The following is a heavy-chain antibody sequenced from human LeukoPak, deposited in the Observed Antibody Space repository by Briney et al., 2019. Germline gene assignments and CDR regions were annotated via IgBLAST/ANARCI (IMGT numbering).Heavy chain of an antibody. D-gene: IGHD3-3*01. J-gene: IGHJ4*02. Sequence: GGSLRLSCAASGFTFSSYGMHWVRQAPGKGLEWVAFIRYDGSNKYYADSVKGRITISRDNSKNTLYLQMNSLRAEDTAVYYCAKDKSSYDFWSGKGDYWGQGTLVTVSS. V-gene: IGHV3-30*02. CDR3: AKDKSSYDFWSGKGDY. CDR2: IRYDGSNK. CDR1: GFTFSSYG.